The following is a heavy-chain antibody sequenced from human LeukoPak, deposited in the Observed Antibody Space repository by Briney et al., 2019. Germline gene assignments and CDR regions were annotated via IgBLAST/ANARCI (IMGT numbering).Heavy chain of an antibody. J-gene: IGHJ6*03. CDR1: GFTFSSYW. Sequence: GGSLRLSCAASGFTFSSYWMSWVRQAPGKGLEWVANIKQDGSEKYYVDSVKGRFTISRDNAKNSLYLHMSGLRAEDTAVYYCARDGGITLVRGVILKGDYYYYYMDVWGKGTTVTVSS. CDR2: IKQDGSEK. V-gene: IGHV3-7*01. CDR3: ARDGGITLVRGVILKGDYYYYYMDV. D-gene: IGHD3-10*01.